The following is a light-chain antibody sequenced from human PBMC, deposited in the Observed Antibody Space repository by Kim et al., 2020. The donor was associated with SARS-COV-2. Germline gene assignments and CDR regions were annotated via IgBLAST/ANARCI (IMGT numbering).Light chain of an antibody. CDR3: QAWDSSTAV. Sequence: VSPAHTASITCSGDKLGDKYACWYQQKPGQSPVLVIYQDSKRPSGIPERFSGSNSGNTATLTISGTQAMDEADYYCQAWDSSTAVFGGGTKLTVL. J-gene: IGLJ2*01. V-gene: IGLV3-1*01. CDR2: QDS. CDR1: KLGDKY.